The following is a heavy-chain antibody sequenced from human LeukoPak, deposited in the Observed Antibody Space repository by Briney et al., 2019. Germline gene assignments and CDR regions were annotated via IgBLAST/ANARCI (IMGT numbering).Heavy chain of an antibody. CDR3: TTDLGAYCGGDCFDY. Sequence: PGGSLRLSCAASGFTFSNAWMSWVRQAPGKGLEWVGRLKSKTDGGATDYAAPVKGRFTISRDDSKNTLYLQMNSLKTEDTAVYYCTTDLGAYCGGDCFDYWGQGTLVTVSS. D-gene: IGHD2-21*01. CDR1: GFTFSNAW. J-gene: IGHJ4*02. CDR2: LKSKTDGGAT. V-gene: IGHV3-15*01.